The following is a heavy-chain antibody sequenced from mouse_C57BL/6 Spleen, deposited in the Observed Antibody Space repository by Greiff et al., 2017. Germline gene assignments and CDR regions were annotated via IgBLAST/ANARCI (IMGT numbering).Heavy chain of an antibody. V-gene: IGHV5-17*01. CDR1: GFTFSDYG. CDR2: ISSGSSTI. J-gene: IGHJ4*01. CDR3: ARPYYYGSSWAMDY. Sequence: EVKVVESGGGLVKPGGSLKLSCAASGFTFSDYGMHWVRQAPEKGLEWVAYISSGSSTIYYADTVKGRFTISRDNAKNTLFLQMTSLRSEDTAMYYCARPYYYGSSWAMDYWGQGTSVTVSS. D-gene: IGHD1-1*01.